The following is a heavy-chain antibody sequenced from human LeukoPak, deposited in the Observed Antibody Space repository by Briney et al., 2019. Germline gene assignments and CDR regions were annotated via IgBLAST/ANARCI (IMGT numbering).Heavy chain of an antibody. CDR1: GFTFSSHG. D-gene: IGHD3-10*01. CDR2: IWYDGSKE. V-gene: IGHV3-33*01. CDR3: ARDYGSGSDGRYYYYYGMDV. Sequence: GGSLRLSCAASGFTFSSHGMHWVRQAPGKGLEWMALIWYDGSKEYYADSVKGQFSISRDNSKNTLYLQMNSLRAEDTAVYYCARDYGSGSDGRYYYYYGMDVWGQGTTVTVSS. J-gene: IGHJ6*02.